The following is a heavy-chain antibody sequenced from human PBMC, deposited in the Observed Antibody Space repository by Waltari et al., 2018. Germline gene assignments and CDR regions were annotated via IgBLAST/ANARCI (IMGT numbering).Heavy chain of an antibody. J-gene: IGHJ4*02. CDR2: ISSSSSYI. Sequence: EVQLVESGGGLVKPGGSLRLSCAASGFTFSSYSMNWVRPAPGKGLEWVSSISSSSSYIYYADSVKGRFTISRDNAKNSLYLQMNSLRAEDTAVYYCARDEYYDILTGFGPKDYWGQGTLVTVSS. D-gene: IGHD3-9*01. CDR1: GFTFSSYS. CDR3: ARDEYYDILTGFGPKDY. V-gene: IGHV3-21*01.